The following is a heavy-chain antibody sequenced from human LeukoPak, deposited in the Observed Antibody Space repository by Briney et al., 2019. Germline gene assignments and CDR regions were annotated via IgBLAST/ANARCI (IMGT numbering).Heavy chain of an antibody. CDR1: GGSISSSSYY. CDR2: IYYSGST. Sequence: PSETLSLTCTVSGGSISSSSYYWGWIRQPPGKGLEWIGIIYYSGSTYYNPSLKSRLTISVDTSKNQFSLKLSSVTATDTAVYXCXRRGYCSSTSCYEYWFDPWGQGTLVTVSS. V-gene: IGHV4-39*01. D-gene: IGHD2-2*01. CDR3: XRRGYCSSTSCYEYWFDP. J-gene: IGHJ5*02.